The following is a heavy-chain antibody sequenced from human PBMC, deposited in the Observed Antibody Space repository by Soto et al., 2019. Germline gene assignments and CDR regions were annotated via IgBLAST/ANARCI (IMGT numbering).Heavy chain of an antibody. J-gene: IGHJ6*02. V-gene: IGHV3-74*01. CDR3: ASVSAAQYYYGMDA. Sequence: VQLVESGGGLVQPGGSLRLSCVASEFSFSTYWMHWVRQAPGKGLMWVARIDTTGSTTTYADSVQGRFTISRDNAKNTMYLPMNSVRDEDTAIYFCASVSAAQYYYGMDAWGQGTKVTVS. CDR1: EFSFSTYW. D-gene: IGHD2-2*01. CDR2: IDTTGSTT.